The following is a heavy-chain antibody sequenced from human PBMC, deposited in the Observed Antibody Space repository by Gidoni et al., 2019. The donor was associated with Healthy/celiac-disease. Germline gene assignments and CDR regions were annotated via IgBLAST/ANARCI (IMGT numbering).Heavy chain of an antibody. CDR2: IYWNDDK. J-gene: IGHJ5*02. V-gene: IGHV2-5*01. D-gene: IGHD3-3*01. CDR1: GFSLSTSGVV. Sequence: QITLKESGPTLVKPTQTLTLTCTFSGFSLSTSGVVVGWIRHPQGKALEWLALIYWNDDKRYSPSLKSRLTITKDTSKHQVVLTMTNMDPVETGTYYCAHSSDYDFWSGYYRGGRFDPWGQGTLVTVSS. CDR3: AHSSDYDFWSGYYRGGRFDP.